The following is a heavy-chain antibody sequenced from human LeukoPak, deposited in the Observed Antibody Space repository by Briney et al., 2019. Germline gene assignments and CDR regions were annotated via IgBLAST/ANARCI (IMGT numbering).Heavy chain of an antibody. Sequence: SETLSLTCAVSGGSIPSGGYSWNWVRQPPGKGLEWIGYIYHSGSTYYNPSLKSRVTISVDRSKNQISLKLSSVTAADTAVYYCARWLHLNFYDSSGQFDYWGQGTLVTVSS. J-gene: IGHJ4*02. CDR3: ARWLHLNFYDSSGQFDY. CDR2: IYHSGST. D-gene: IGHD3-22*01. CDR1: GGSIPSGGYS. V-gene: IGHV4-30-2*02.